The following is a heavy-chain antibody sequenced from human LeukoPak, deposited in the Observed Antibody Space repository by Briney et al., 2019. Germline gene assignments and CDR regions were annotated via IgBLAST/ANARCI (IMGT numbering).Heavy chain of an antibody. D-gene: IGHD4-23*01. V-gene: IGHV3-30*03. CDR1: GFTFSRFG. CDR2: ISYDGSNN. J-gene: IGHJ4*02. Sequence: GGSLRLSCTASGFTFSRFGMHWVRQAPGKGLEWMAAISYDGSNNYYTNSVKGRFTVSRDNSKNTLYLQMNSLRGEDTAVYYCARYRGGNEFDYWGRGTLVTVSS. CDR3: ARYRGGNEFDY.